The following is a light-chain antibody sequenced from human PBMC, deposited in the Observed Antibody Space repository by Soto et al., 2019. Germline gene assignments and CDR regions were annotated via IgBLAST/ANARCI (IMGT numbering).Light chain of an antibody. V-gene: IGLV2-14*01. CDR3: SSYTTSYTYV. J-gene: IGLJ1*01. Sequence: QSCLTQPASVVGSPGHAITISCTGASSDVGSYNFVSWYQQLPGKAPKLMIYEVSNRPSGVSNRFSGSKSGNTASLTISGLQAEDEADYYCSSYTTSYTYVFGSGTKVTVL. CDR2: EVS. CDR1: SSDVGSYNF.